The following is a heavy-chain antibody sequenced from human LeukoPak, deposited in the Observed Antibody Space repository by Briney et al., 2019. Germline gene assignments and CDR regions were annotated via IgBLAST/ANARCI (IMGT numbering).Heavy chain of an antibody. CDR2: IIPIFGTA. Sequence: SVKVSCKASGGTFSSYAISWVRQAPGQGLEWMGGIIPIFGTANYAQKFQGRVTITADESTSTAYMELSSLRSEDTAVYYCAKCGAASRTTCQESAFDMWGQGTMVTVSS. CDR3: AKCGAASRTTCQESAFDM. D-gene: IGHD1-14*01. V-gene: IGHV1-69*13. J-gene: IGHJ3*02. CDR1: GGTFSSYA.